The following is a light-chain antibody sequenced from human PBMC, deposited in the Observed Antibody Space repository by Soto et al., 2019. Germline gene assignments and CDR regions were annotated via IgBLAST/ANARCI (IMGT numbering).Light chain of an antibody. CDR3: QQYNTRTWT. J-gene: IGKJ1*01. CDR1: QSVGTN. CDR2: GAA. V-gene: IGKV3-15*01. Sequence: VMSQSPATLSLSPGERATLSCRASQSVGTNVAWFQQKPGQPLRLLMCGAATWASGIPVRFSGSGSGTDFTLTISILQSEDFAIYYCQQYNTRTWTFGQGTKVDI.